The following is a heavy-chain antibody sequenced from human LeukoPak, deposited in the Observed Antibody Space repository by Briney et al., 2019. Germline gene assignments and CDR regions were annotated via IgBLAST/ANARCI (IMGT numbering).Heavy chain of an antibody. CDR3: ARVRPGYSSGWSSFDY. J-gene: IGHJ4*02. V-gene: IGHV1-46*01. D-gene: IGHD6-19*01. CDR2: INPSGGST. Sequence: ASVKVSCKASGYTFPSYYMHWVRQAPGQGLEWMGIINPSGGSTSYAQKFQGRVTMTRDTSTSTVYMELSSLRSEDTAVSYCARVRPGYSSGWSSFDYWGQGTLVTVSS. CDR1: GYTFPSYY.